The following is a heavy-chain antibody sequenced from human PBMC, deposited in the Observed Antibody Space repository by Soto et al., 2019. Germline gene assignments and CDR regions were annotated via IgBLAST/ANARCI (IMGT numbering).Heavy chain of an antibody. Sequence: QLQLVESGGGVVQPGRSLRLSCAASGFIFSSNDMHWVRQAPGKGLEWVAVISFDGRNKYYADSVKGRFTISRDNSKNTLYLQMNSLRAEDTAVFYCANPIPGNFYYAMDVGAQGTSVTVSS. CDR3: ANPIPGNFYYAMDV. CDR1: GFIFSSND. V-gene: IGHV3-30*18. CDR2: ISFDGRNK. J-gene: IGHJ6*02. D-gene: IGHD6-13*01.